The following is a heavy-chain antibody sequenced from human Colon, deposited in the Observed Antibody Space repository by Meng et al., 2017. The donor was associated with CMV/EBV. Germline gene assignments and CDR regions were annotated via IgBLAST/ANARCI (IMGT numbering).Heavy chain of an antibody. Sequence: ASVKVSCKPSGYTFTAYYLHWVRQAPGQVLEWMGWIHPNSGGTNYAQKFQGRVTMSADTSINTAYMELSSLRSDDTAVYYCARDIEEVSHYDFLSGYPPLDPRGQGTLVTVSS. CDR2: IHPNSGGT. CDR1: GYTFTAYY. J-gene: IGHJ5*02. V-gene: IGHV1-2*02. CDR3: ARDIEEVSHYDFLSGYPPLDP. D-gene: IGHD3-3*01.